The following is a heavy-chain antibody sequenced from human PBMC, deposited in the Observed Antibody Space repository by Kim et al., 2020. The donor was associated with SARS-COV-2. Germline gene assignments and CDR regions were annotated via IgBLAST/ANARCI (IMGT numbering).Heavy chain of an antibody. CDR3: ARALASSSWYRFDY. CDR1: EGTFSSYA. J-gene: IGHJ4*02. D-gene: IGHD6-13*01. Sequence: SSVKVSCKASEGTFSSYAISWVRQAPRQGLEWMGGIIPIFGKANYAQKFQGRVTITADESTTTAYMELSSLRSEDTAVYYCARALASSSWYRFDYWGQGTLVTVSS. CDR2: IIPIFGKA. V-gene: IGHV1-69*13.